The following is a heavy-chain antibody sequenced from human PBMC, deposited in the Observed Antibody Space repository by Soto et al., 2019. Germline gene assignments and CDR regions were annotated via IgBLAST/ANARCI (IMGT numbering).Heavy chain of an antibody. Sequence: EVQLVEFGGGLVKPGGSLRVSCAASGFTFTNYYMNWVRQAPGKGLEWVTSISSSRGYIYYADSVKGRFTISRDNAKNSVYRYMNSLHAVDQAVYYCARDNRSIVFDIWGQGTMVTVSS. CDR1: GFTFTNYY. CDR3: ARDNRSIVFDI. V-gene: IGHV3-21*02. D-gene: IGHD3-16*02. J-gene: IGHJ3*02. CDR2: ISSSRGYI.